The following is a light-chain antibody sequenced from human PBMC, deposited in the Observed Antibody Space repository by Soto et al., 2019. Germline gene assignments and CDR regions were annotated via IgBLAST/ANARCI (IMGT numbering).Light chain of an antibody. J-gene: IGKJ4*01. CDR1: QSISSW. CDR2: DVS. Sequence: IQMTPSPSTLSASVLYRVTITSRASQSISSWLAWYQQKPGKAPKLLIYDVSSLESGVPSRFSGSGSGTEFTLTISSLQPEDFATYYCQQLYSFPLTFGGGTKVDI. V-gene: IGKV1-5*01. CDR3: QQLYSFPLT.